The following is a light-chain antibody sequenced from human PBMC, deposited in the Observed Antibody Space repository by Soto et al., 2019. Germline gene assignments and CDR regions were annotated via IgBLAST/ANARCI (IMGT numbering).Light chain of an antibody. CDR3: QQYGSSPWT. CDR1: QTVSNNY. V-gene: IGKV3-20*01. J-gene: IGKJ1*01. Sequence: EIVLTQSPGSLSLSLGYRSTLSCRASQTVSNNYLAWYQQKPGQAPRLLIYGTSNRATGIPDRFSGSGSGTDFTLTISRLEPEDFVIYYCQQYGSSPWTFGQGTTVDIK. CDR2: GTS.